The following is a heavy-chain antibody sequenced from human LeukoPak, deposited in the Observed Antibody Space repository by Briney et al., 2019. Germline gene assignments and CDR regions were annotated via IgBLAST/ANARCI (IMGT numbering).Heavy chain of an antibody. D-gene: IGHD3-22*01. J-gene: IGHJ6*03. Sequence: SVKVSCKASGGTFSSYAISWVRQAPGQGLEWMGRIIPILGIANYAQKFQGRVTITRNTSISTAYMELSSLRSEDTAVYYCARAVRSEGVYYYDSSGYYYYYYYMDVWGKGTTVTVSS. CDR3: ARAVRSEGVYYYDSSGYYYYYYYMDV. CDR1: GGTFSSYA. V-gene: IGHV1-69*04. CDR2: IIPILGIA.